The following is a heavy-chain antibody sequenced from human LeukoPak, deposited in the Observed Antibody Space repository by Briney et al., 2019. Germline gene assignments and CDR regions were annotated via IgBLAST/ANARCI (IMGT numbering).Heavy chain of an antibody. J-gene: IGHJ4*02. V-gene: IGHV4-59*01. Sequence: PSETLSLTCTVSGGSISSYYWSWIRQPPGKGLEWIGYIYYSGSTNYNLSLKSRVTISVDTSKNQFSLKLSSVTAADTAVYYCARDRDYYGSGSSYFDYWGQGTLVTVSS. CDR2: IYYSGST. CDR1: GGSISSYY. CDR3: ARDRDYYGSGSSYFDY. D-gene: IGHD3-10*01.